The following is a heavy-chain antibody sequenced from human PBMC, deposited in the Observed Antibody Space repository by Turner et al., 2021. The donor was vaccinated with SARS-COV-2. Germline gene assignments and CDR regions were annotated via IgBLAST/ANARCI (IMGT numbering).Heavy chain of an antibody. CDR3: DRGKSRGIISWLQP. D-gene: IGHD3-10*01. V-gene: IGHV3-13*04. CDR2: IGTTCDT. Sequence: LAQPGCVLVQHGESLRLSCAASGFTFSNYDMHWVRQATGKGLEWLSSIGTTCDTCNPGYVTSRYTIVRKNGNKSLNLQMNSLRAGDAAVYYCDRGKSRGIISWLQPWGQGTLVTVSS. CDR1: GFTFSNYD. J-gene: IGHJ5*02.